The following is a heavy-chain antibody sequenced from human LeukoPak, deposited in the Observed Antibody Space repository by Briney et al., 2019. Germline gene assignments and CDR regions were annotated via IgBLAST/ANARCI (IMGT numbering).Heavy chain of an antibody. CDR1: GGSISSGSYY. J-gene: IGHJ6*02. CDR3: ARDNQVPGYYYYGMDV. Sequence: PSQTLSLTCTVSGGSISSGSYYWSWIRQPAGEGLEWIGRIYTSGSTNYNPSLKGRVTISVDTSKNQFSLKLSSVTAADTAVYYCARDNQVPGYYYYGMDVWGQGTTVIVSS. CDR2: IYTSGST. D-gene: IGHD2-2*01. V-gene: IGHV4-61*02.